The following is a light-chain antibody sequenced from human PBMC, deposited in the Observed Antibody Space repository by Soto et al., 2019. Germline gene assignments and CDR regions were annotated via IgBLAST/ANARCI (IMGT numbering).Light chain of an antibody. CDR1: QSLSSNF. CDR2: DSS. V-gene: IGKV3-20*01. CDR3: QQYGISPWT. J-gene: IGKJ1*01. Sequence: EIVLTQSPATLSLSPGERATLSCRASQSLSSNFLAWYQQKPGQPPRLLIYDSSTRATGFPDRFSGSGSGTDFTLTIIRLEHEDFEVYYCQQYGISPWTLGQGTKADIK.